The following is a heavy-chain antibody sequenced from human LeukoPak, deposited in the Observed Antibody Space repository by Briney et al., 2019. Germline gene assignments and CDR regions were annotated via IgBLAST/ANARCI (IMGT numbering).Heavy chain of an antibody. Sequence: GGSLRLSCAASGFTFSSYAMHWVRQAPGKGLEGVAVISYDGSNKYYADSVKGRFTISRDNSKNTLYLQMNSLRAEDTAVYYCASSYSSLYYFDYWGQGTLVTVSS. J-gene: IGHJ4*02. CDR3: ASSYSSLYYFDY. V-gene: IGHV3-30*04. CDR1: GFTFSSYA. D-gene: IGHD6-13*01. CDR2: ISYDGSNK.